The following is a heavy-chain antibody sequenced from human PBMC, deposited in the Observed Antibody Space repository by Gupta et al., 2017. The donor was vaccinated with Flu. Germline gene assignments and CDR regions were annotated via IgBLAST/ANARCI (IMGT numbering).Heavy chain of an antibody. J-gene: IGHJ4*02. CDR3: ARGDCGGDCYSPYYFDY. V-gene: IGHV3-33*01. CDR2: IWYDGSNK. D-gene: IGHD2-21*02. CDR1: GFTFSSYG. Sequence: QVQLVESGGGVVQLGSSLRLSCAASGFTFSSYGMHWVRQAPGKGLEWVAVIWYDGSNKYYADSVKGGFTISRDNSKNTLYLQMNSLRAEDTAVYYCARGDCGGDCYSPYYFDYWGQGTLVTVSS.